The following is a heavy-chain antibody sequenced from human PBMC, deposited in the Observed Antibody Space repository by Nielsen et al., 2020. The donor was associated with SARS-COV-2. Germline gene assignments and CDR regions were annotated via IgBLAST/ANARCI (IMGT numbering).Heavy chain of an antibody. D-gene: IGHD6-13*01. V-gene: IGHV3-48*03. CDR1: GFPFSSYE. Sequence: GESLKISCAASGFPFSSYEMNWVRQAPGKALEWLSYIGGNGRNIFYADSVKGRFTISRDNAKNSLYLQMNSLTAEDTAVYYCARVEGSSWYFEYWGQGTLVTVSS. CDR3: ARVEGSSWYFEY. CDR2: IGGNGRNI. J-gene: IGHJ4*02.